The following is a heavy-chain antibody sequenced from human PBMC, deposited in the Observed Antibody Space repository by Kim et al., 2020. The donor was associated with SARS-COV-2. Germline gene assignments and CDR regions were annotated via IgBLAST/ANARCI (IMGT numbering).Heavy chain of an antibody. CDR1: GFTFSGSS. Sequence: GGSLRLSCAASGFTFSGSSIHWVRQASGKGLEWVGRIRTKTNNYATAYASSVKGRFTISRDDSKNTAYLQMNSLKIEDTAVYYCTRQGFYCGSGSYCSPEYYFDSWGQGTLVTVSS. D-gene: IGHD3-10*01. V-gene: IGHV3-73*01. CDR3: TRQGFYCGSGSYCSPEYYFDS. CDR2: IRTKTNNYAT. J-gene: IGHJ4*02.